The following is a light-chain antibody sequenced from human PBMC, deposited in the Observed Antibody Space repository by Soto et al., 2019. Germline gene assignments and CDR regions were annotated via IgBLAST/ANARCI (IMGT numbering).Light chain of an antibody. CDR3: QQGSNWPLT. Sequence: EIVLTQSPATLSLSPGERATLSCRASQSVNSYLAWYQQKPGQAPRLLIYDASNRATGIPARFSGSGSGTDFTLTISSLEPEDFAVYYSQQGSNWPLTFGGGTKVEIK. CDR1: QSVNSY. V-gene: IGKV3-11*01. CDR2: DAS. J-gene: IGKJ4*01.